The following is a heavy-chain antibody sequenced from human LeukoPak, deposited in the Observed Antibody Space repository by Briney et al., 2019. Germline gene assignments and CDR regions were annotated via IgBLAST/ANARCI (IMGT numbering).Heavy chain of an antibody. D-gene: IGHD3-10*01. J-gene: IGHJ4*02. CDR3: ARVPPHYYGTGSPD. Sequence: PSETLSLTCNVSGYSISSGYYWGWIRQPPGKGLQWIGSIYNTGSTYYNPSLKSRITISVGTSKNQFSLRVTSVTATDTAVYYCARVPPHYYGTGSPDWGQGTLVTVSA. CDR2: IYNTGST. CDR1: GYSISSGYY. V-gene: IGHV4-38-2*02.